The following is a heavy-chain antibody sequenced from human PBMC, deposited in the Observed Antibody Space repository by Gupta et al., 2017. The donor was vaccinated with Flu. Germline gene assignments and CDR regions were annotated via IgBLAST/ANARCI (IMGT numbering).Heavy chain of an antibody. CDR1: GASVSSYY. CDR3: ARGGASSKYFDL. V-gene: IGHV4-59*02. J-gene: IGHJ2*01. D-gene: IGHD1-26*01. Sequence: QEQLQESGPGLVKPSETLSLTCNVSGASVSSYYWSWIRQPPGKGLEWIAFIYYTGSTNYNPSLKSRVTIFIDTSKNQFSLKLSSVTAADTAVYYCARGGASSKYFDLWGRGTLVTVSS. CDR2: IYYTGST.